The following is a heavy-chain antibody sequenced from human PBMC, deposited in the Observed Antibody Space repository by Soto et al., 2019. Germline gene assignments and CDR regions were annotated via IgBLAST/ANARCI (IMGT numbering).Heavy chain of an antibody. J-gene: IGHJ4*02. D-gene: IGHD3-10*01. Sequence: QVQLVQSGAEVKKPGASVKVSCKASGYTFTSYGISWVRQAPGQGLEWMGWISAYNGNTNYAQKLQGRVTMTTDTSTSAAYMELRSLRSDDTAVYYCARGELLWFGELLPSNFDYWGQGTLVTVSS. CDR3: ARGELLWFGELLPSNFDY. CDR2: ISAYNGNT. V-gene: IGHV1-18*01. CDR1: GYTFTSYG.